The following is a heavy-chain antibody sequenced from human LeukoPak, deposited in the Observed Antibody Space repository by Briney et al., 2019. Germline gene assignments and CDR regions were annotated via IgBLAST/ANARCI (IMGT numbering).Heavy chain of an antibody. D-gene: IGHD3-10*01. V-gene: IGHV3-53*01. CDR3: AKVLIYGSGSYYTPRYYYGMDV. Sequence: GGSLRLSCAASGFTVSNNYMSWVRQAPGKGLEWVSVIYSDGNPYYADSVKGRFTISRDNSKNTLYLQMNSLRAEDTAVYYCAKVLIYGSGSYYTPRYYYGMDVWGQGTTVTVSS. CDR1: GFTVSNNY. CDR2: IYSDGNP. J-gene: IGHJ6*02.